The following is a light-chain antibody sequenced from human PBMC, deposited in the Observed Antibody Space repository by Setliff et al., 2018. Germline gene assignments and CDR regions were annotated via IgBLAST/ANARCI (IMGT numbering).Light chain of an antibody. CDR3: SSYAGNYIYV. J-gene: IGLJ1*01. CDR1: SSDVGRYNF. V-gene: IGLV2-8*01. CDR2: EVS. Sequence: QSALAQPPSASGSPGQSVAISCTGTSSDVGRYNFVSWYQHHPGKAPKLVIYEVSKRPSGVPDRFSGSKSGNTASLAVSGLQAEDEADFYCSSYAGNYIYVFRSGTKVTVL.